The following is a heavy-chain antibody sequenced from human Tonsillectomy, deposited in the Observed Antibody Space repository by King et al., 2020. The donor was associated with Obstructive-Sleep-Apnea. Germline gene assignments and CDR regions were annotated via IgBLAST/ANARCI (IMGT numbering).Heavy chain of an antibody. CDR2: MNPNSGNT. Sequence: VQLVQSGAEVKKPGASVKVSCKASGYTFTSYDINWVRQATGQGPEWMGWMNPNSGNTGYGQIFQGRVTMTRNNSISTAYMKLSSLRSEDTAVYYCARGREYSGYDDYWGQGTLVTVSS. CDR1: GYTFTSYD. J-gene: IGHJ4*02. V-gene: IGHV1-8*01. CDR3: ARGREYSGYDDY. D-gene: IGHD5-12*01.